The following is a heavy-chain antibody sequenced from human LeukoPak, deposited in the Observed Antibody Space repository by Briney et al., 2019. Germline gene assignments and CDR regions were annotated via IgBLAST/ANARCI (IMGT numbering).Heavy chain of an antibody. Sequence: GGSLRLSCAASGFIFSSEAMSWVRQAPGKGLEWVSAISVSGGSTYYAVSVKGRFTISRDNSKNTLYLQMNSLRAEDTAVYYCAKDPSRPAYYYYGMDVWGQGTTVTVSS. V-gene: IGHV3-23*01. CDR2: ISVSGGST. CDR1: GFIFSSEA. J-gene: IGHJ6*02. CDR3: AKDPSRPAYYYYGMDV.